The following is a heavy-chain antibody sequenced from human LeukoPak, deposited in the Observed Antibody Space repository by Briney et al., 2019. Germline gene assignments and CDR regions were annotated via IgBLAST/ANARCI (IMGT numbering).Heavy chain of an antibody. CDR1: GDSMSYYY. D-gene: IGHD6-19*01. Sequence: SETLSLTCTVSGDSMSYYYWGWIRQPPGKGLERIGSIYYSGSTYYNPSLKSRVIISVDTSKNQFSLKLSSVTAADTAVYYCARVAVAGSYYFDYWGQGTLVTVSS. V-gene: IGHV4-39*07. CDR2: IYYSGST. J-gene: IGHJ4*02. CDR3: ARVAVAGSYYFDY.